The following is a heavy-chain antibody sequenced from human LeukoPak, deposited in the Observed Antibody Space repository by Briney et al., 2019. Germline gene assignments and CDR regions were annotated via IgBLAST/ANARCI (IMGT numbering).Heavy chain of an antibody. Sequence: GASVKVSCKASGYSFNNYGISWVRQVPGQGLEWMAWISAYDGETRCEQNLQGRVTMTTDTSTTTAYMELTSLTTDDTAIYYCARVPSPAHQMFSSDYWGQGTLVTVSS. CDR3: ARVPSPAHQMFSSDY. CDR2: ISAYDGET. J-gene: IGHJ4*02. D-gene: IGHD2-2*01. V-gene: IGHV1-18*01. CDR1: GYSFNNYG.